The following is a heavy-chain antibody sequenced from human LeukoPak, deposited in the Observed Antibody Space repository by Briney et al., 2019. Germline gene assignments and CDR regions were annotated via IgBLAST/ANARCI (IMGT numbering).Heavy chain of an antibody. J-gene: IGHJ6*03. CDR3: ARVLQNYYHLDV. CDR2: IYDSGSA. CDR1: GVSINSHY. Sequence: SETLSLTCTVSGVSINSHYWSGIRQPPGKGLEWIGFIYDSGSANYKSSLESRVTMTVDTSKNQFSLKLNSVTAADTAVYYCARVLQNYYHLDVWGKGTTVTVSS. V-gene: IGHV4-59*11. D-gene: IGHD3-3*01.